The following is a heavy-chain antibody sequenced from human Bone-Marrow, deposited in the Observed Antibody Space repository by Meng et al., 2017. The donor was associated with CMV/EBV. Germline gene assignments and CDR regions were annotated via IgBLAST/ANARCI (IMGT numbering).Heavy chain of an antibody. Sequence: ASVNVPCKASGYSFLEKYMHWVRQAPGQGLEWMGWINPNSGGKNLAQKFQGRVTMTRDTSISPAYMELSRLGSDDTAVYYRAGDSSYRFSAVGGYSHRSEAFDIWGQGTMVTVSS. J-gene: IGHJ3*02. CDR2: INPNSGGK. V-gene: IGHV1-2*02. CDR1: GYSFLEKY. D-gene: IGHD5-18*01. CDR3: AGDSSYRFSAVGGYSHRSEAFDI.